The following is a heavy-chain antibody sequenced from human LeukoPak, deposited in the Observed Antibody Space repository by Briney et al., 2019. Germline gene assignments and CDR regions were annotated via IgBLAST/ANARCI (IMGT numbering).Heavy chain of an antibody. CDR2: ISTTGNTI. CDR1: GLTFSDYY. D-gene: IGHD1-26*01. Sequence: PGGSLRLSCAASGLTFSDYYMSWIRQAPGKGLEWVSCISTTGNTIYYADSVQGRFTISRDNAKNSLYLQMNSLRAEDTAVYYCARAGWGVGATIGDYFDCWGQGALVTVSS. J-gene: IGHJ4*02. CDR3: ARAGWGVGATIGDYFDC. V-gene: IGHV3-11*01.